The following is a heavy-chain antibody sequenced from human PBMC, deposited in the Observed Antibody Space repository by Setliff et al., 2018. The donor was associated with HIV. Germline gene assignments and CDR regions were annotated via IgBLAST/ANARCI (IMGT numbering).Heavy chain of an antibody. CDR3: VRGRGPSRFDY. CDR2: MNPNDDNT. Sequence: ASVKVSCKASGYTFASYDINWVRQATGQGLEWMGWMNPNDDNTDFAQKFQGRVTMTSNTSINTAYMELSSLRFGDTAVYYCVRGRGPSRFDYWGQGTLVTVSS. V-gene: IGHV1-8*01. CDR1: GYTFASYD. J-gene: IGHJ4*01.